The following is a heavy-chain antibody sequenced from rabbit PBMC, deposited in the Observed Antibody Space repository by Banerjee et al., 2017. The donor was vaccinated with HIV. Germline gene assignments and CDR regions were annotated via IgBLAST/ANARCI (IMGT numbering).Heavy chain of an antibody. D-gene: IGHD8-1*01. CDR2: INAITGKA. CDR1: GFSFSDKAV. Sequence: QEQLVESGGGLVQPGGSLKLSCTASGFSFSDKAVMCWVRQASGKGLEWIACINAITGKAVYASWAKGRFTISKTSSTTVTLQMTSLTAADTATYFCARDSGSSFSSYGMDLWGQGTLVTVS. V-gene: IGHV1S45*01. J-gene: IGHJ6*01. CDR3: ARDSGSSFSSYGMDL.